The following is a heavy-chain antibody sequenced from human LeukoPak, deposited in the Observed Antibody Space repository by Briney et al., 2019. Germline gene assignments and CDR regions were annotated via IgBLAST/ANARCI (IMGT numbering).Heavy chain of an antibody. CDR1: GFTFSSYA. J-gene: IGHJ4*02. CDR2: ISYDGSNK. V-gene: IGHV3-30*04. D-gene: IGHD6-19*01. Sequence: ALRLSCAASGFTFSSYAMHWVRQAPGKGLEWVAVISYDGSNKYYADSVKGRFTISRDNSKNTLYLQMNSLRAEDTAVYYCARLPVADTIVTDYWGQGTLVTVSS. CDR3: ARLPVADTIVTDY.